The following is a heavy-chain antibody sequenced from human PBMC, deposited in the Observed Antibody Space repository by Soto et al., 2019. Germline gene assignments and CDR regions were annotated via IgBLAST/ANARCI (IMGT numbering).Heavy chain of an antibody. Sequence: EVQLVASGGDLVPPGGSLRLSCAVSGLTFSTDEMNWVRQAPGKGLEWLAYISYTSTTIKYADSVKGRFAVSRYNAKKSLYRQMNTLRVEDTAIYYCVREGGRLAFDSWGQGTLVTVSS. CDR2: ISYTSTTI. CDR1: GLTFSTDE. J-gene: IGHJ4*02. V-gene: IGHV3-48*03. CDR3: VREGGRLAFDS. D-gene: IGHD1-1*01.